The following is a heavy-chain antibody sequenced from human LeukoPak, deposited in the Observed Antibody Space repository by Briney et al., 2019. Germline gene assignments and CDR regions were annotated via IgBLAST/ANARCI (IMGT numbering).Heavy chain of an antibody. CDR3: ALWDSGYAFDY. CDR2: ISSSGSTI. J-gene: IGHJ4*02. Sequence: GGSLRLSCAASGFTFSSYEMNWVRQAPGKGLAWVSYISSSGSTIYYADSVKGRFTISRDNAKNSLYLQMNSLRAEDTAVYYCALWDSGYAFDYWGQGTLVTVSS. V-gene: IGHV3-48*03. CDR1: GFTFSSYE. D-gene: IGHD5-12*01.